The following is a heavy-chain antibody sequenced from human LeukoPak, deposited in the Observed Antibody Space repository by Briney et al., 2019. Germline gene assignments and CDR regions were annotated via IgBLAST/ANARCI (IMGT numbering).Heavy chain of an antibody. CDR3: ARVGYSSGWH. D-gene: IGHD6-19*01. Sequence: PSETLSLTCTVSGGSISSGSYYWSWIRQPAGKGLEWIGRIYTSGSTNYNPSLKSRVTISVDTSKNQFSLKLSSVTAADTAVYYCARVGYSSGWHWGQGTLVTVSS. V-gene: IGHV4-61*02. J-gene: IGHJ1*01. CDR2: IYTSGST. CDR1: GGSISSGSYY.